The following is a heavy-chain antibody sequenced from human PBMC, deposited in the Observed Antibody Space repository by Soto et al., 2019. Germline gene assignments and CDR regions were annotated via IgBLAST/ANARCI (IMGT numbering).Heavy chain of an antibody. V-gene: IGHV1-46*03. J-gene: IGHJ4*02. Sequence: GASVKVSCKASGYTFTSNYMHWVRQAPGQGLEWMGIINPSGGSTSYAQKFQGRVTMTRDTSTSTVYMELSSLRSEDTAVYYCARINNKIDSSSSAWGQGTLVTVSS. CDR3: ARINNKIDSSSSA. CDR1: GYTFTSNY. D-gene: IGHD6-6*01. CDR2: INPSGGST.